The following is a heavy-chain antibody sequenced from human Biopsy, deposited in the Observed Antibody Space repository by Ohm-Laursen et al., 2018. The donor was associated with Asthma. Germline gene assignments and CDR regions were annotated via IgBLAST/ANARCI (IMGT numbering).Heavy chain of an antibody. Sequence: ASEKASCKISGYSLTDLSMHWVRQAPGKGLEWMGGHDHEEGGTVNARRFQGRVTMTEDTSTDTAYMELSSLSSDDTAVYYCASDFPKDYVRYNFQFWGQGTLVTVSS. D-gene: IGHD4-17*01. CDR2: HDHEEGGT. CDR3: ASDFPKDYVRYNFQF. V-gene: IGHV1-24*01. CDR1: GYSLTDLS. J-gene: IGHJ4*02.